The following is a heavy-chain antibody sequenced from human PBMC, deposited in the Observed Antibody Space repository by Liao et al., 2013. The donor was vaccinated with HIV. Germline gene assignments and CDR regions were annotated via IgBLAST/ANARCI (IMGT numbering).Heavy chain of an antibody. CDR3: ARDESRGSEF. CDR1: GGSISAYS. D-gene: IGHD3-22*01. Sequence: QVQLQESGPGLVKPSETLSLTCTVSGGSISAYSWSWIRQPAGKGLEWIGRIYASGSTKYNPSLQSRLTMSIDTSKNQFSLTLSSVTAADTAVYYCARDESRGSEFWGQGTLVTVSS. V-gene: IGHV4-4*07. CDR2: IYASGST. J-gene: IGHJ4*02.